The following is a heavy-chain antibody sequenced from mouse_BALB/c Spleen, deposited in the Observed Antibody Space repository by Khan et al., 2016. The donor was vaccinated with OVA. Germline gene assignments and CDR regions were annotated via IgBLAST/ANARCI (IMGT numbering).Heavy chain of an antibody. V-gene: IGHV9-3-1*01. Sequence: QIQLVQSGPELKKPGETVKISCKASGYTFTNYGMNWVKQAPGKGLKWMGWINTYTGEPTYADDFKGRFAFSLETSASTAYLQINNLKNEDTATYFCASGFYWYFDFWGAGTTVTVSS. CDR3: ASGFYWYFDF. CDR2: INTYTGEP. J-gene: IGHJ1*01. CDR1: GYTFTNYG.